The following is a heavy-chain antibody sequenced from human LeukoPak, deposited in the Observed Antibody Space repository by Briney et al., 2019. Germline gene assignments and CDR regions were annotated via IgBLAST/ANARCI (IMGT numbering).Heavy chain of an antibody. Sequence: ASVKVSCTASGYTFTSYAMHWVRQAPGQRLEWMGWINAGNGNTKYSQKFQGRVTITRGTSASTAYMELSSLRSEDTAVYYCARGLDILTGRDWFDPWGQGTLVTVSS. V-gene: IGHV1-3*01. D-gene: IGHD3-9*01. CDR1: GYTFTSYA. CDR2: INAGNGNT. J-gene: IGHJ5*02. CDR3: ARGLDILTGRDWFDP.